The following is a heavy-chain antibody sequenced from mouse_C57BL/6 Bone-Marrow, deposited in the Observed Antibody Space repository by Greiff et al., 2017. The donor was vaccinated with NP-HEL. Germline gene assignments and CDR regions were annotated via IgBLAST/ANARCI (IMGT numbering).Heavy chain of an antibody. Sequence: VQLQQPGAELVKPGASVKLSCKASGYTFTSYWMHWVKQRPGQGLEWIGMIHPNSGSTNYNEKFKSRATLTVDKSSSTAYMQLSSLTSEDSAVYYCARGGLLWYFDVWGTGTTVTVSS. J-gene: IGHJ1*03. V-gene: IGHV1-64*01. D-gene: IGHD1-1*01. CDR2: IHPNSGST. CDR1: GYTFTSYW. CDR3: ARGGLLWYFDV.